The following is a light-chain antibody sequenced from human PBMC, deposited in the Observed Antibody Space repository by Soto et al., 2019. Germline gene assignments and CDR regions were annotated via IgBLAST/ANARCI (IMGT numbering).Light chain of an antibody. J-gene: IGKJ4*01. CDR2: GAS. V-gene: IGKV3-20*01. Sequence: EIVLTQSPGTLSLSPGGRAPLSRRASQSVSSSYLAWYQQKPGQAPRLLIYGASSRATGIPDRFSGSGSGADFTLTISRLEPEDFAVYYCQQYGSSPPELTFGRGTKVVIK. CDR3: QQYGSSPPELT. CDR1: QSVSSSY.